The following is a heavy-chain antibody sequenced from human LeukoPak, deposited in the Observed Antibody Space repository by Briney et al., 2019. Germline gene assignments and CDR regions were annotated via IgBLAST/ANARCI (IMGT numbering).Heavy chain of an antibody. CDR3: ARGYSSSWYIEDWWFDP. CDR1: GFTFSSYS. J-gene: IGHJ5*02. Sequence: PGGFLRLSCAASGFTFSSYSMNWVRQAPGKGLEWVSSISSSGSTIYYADSVEGRFTISRDNAKNSLYLQMNSLRAEDTAVYYCARGYSSSWYIEDWWFDPWGQGTLVTVSS. V-gene: IGHV3-21*04. CDR2: ISSSGSTI. D-gene: IGHD6-13*01.